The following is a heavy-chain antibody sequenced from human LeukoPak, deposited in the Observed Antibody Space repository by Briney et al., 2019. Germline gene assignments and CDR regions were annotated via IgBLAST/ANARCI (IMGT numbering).Heavy chain of an antibody. CDR2: ISSGSRYI. CDR3: AKCSGGNCYHSDDH. CDR1: GFTFSAYS. Sequence: GGSLRLSCAASGFTFSAYSMNWVRRAPGKGLEWVSPISSGSRYIYYADSVKGRFTISRDNAKDSLYLQMNSLRAEDTAVYYCAKCSGGNCYHSDDHWGQGTLVTVSP. J-gene: IGHJ5*02. D-gene: IGHD2-15*01. V-gene: IGHV3-21*01.